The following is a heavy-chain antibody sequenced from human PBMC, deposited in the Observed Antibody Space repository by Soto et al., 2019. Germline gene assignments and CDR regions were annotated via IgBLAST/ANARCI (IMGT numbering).Heavy chain of an antibody. Sequence: QVQLVESGGGVVQPGRSLRLSCAASGFTFSSYATHWVRQAPGKGLEWVAVISYDGSNKYYADSVKGRFTISRDNSKNTLYLQMNSLRAEDTAVYYCARDHVVVAATFRASYYGMDVWGQGTTVTVSS. CDR3: ARDHVVVAATFRASYYGMDV. J-gene: IGHJ6*02. CDR2: ISYDGSNK. V-gene: IGHV3-30-3*01. D-gene: IGHD2-15*01. CDR1: GFTFSSYA.